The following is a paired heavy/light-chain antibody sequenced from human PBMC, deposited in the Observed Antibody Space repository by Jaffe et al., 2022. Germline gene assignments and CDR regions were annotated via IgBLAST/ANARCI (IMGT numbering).Heavy chain of an antibody. CDR3: VHIVPRLSTAGFNFDY. J-gene: IGHJ4*02. D-gene: IGHD6-13*01. CDR2: IYWDDDK. V-gene: IGHV2-5*02. CDR1: GFSVSTRGVG. Sequence: QITLKESGPTLVKPTQPLTLTCTLSGFSVSTRGVGVGWIRQPPGKALEWLALIYWDDDKRYSPSLKSRLTITRDTSKNQVVLIMTNMDPVDTATYYCVHIVPRLSTAGFNFDYWGQGTLVTVSS.
Light chain of an antibody. CDR2: DVS. Sequence: QSALTQPRSVSGSPGQSVTISCTGTSSDVGNYNYVSWYQQHPGKAPKLMIFDVSKRPSGVPDRFSGSKSGNTASLTISGLQAEDEADYYCCSYAGRSTYVFGTGTKVTVL. V-gene: IGLV2-11*01. CDR3: CSYAGRSTYV. J-gene: IGLJ1*01. CDR1: SSDVGNYNY.